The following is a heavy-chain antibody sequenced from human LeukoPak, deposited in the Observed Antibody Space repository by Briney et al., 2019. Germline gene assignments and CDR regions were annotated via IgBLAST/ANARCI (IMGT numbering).Heavy chain of an antibody. D-gene: IGHD6-13*01. J-gene: IGHJ3*02. V-gene: IGHV4-59*01. CDR2: IYYSGST. CDR1: GGSISSYY. Sequence: SETLSLTCTVSGGSISSYYWSWIRQPPGKGLEGIGDIYYSGSTNYNPSLKSRVTISVDTSKNQFSLKLSSVTAADTAVYYCARTPSIAAVGAFDIWGQGTKVTVSS. CDR3: ARTPSIAAVGAFDI.